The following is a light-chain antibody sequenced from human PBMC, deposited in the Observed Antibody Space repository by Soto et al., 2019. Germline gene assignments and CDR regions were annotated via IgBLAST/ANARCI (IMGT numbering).Light chain of an antibody. CDR2: DVC. J-gene: IGLJ1*01. CDR3: CSYAGRYTYV. V-gene: IGLV2-11*01. Sequence: QSALTQPRSVSGSPGQSVTISCTGTSSDVGGYDYVSWYQQHPGKAPKVMIYDVCKRPSGVPDRFSGSKSGNTASLTISGLQAEDEADYYCCSYAGRYTYVFGSGTKLTVL. CDR1: SSDVGGYDY.